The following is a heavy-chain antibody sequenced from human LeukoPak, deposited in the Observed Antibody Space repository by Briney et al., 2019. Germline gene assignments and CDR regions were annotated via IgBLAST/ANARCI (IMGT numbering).Heavy chain of an antibody. CDR1: GYSFTRYW. CDR2: IYPGDSDT. J-gene: IGHJ4*02. V-gene: IGHV5-51*01. Sequence: GESLKISCKASGYSFTRYWIGWARQMPGKGLEWMGIIYPGDSDTRYSPSFQGQVTISADKSISTAYLQWSSLKASDTAMYYCARGGTYCASTACYTAFWGQGTLVTVSS. D-gene: IGHD2-2*02. CDR3: ARGGTYCASTACYTAF.